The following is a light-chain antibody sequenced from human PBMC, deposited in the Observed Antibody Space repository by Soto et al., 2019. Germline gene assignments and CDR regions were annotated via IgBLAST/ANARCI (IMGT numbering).Light chain of an antibody. CDR1: QSLVYSDGITY. J-gene: IGKJ1*01. CDR3: MQGSHWPPWT. CDR2: KVS. Sequence: DVVMTQSPLSLSVTLGQPASISCRSSQSLVYSDGITYLNWFQQRPGQSPRRLIYKVSNRDSGVPDRLSGSGSGTDFTLKISRVEAEDVGVYYCMQGSHWPPWTFGQGTKVEIK. V-gene: IGKV2-30*01.